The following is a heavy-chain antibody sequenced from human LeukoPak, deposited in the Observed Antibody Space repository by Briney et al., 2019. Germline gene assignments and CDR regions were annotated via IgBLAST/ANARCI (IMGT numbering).Heavy chain of an antibody. CDR2: INSDGSST. CDR3: AAQVVVAAIVY. V-gene: IGHV3-74*01. J-gene: IGHJ4*02. CDR1: GFTFSSYW. Sequence: PGGSLRLSCAASGFTFSSYWMHWVRHAPGKGLVWVSRINSDGSSTSYADSVKGRFTISRDNAKNTLYLQMNSLRAEDTAVYYCAAQVVVAAIVYWGQGTLVTVSS. D-gene: IGHD2-15*01.